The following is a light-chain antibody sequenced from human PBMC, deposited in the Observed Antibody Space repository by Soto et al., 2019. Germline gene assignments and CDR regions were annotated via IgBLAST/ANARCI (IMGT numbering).Light chain of an antibody. J-gene: IGLJ2*01. CDR1: SSDVGGYNF. V-gene: IGLV2-14*01. CDR3: SSYTSNSSVV. Sequence: QSALTQPASVSGSHGQSITISCTGSSSDVGGYNFVSWYRQYPGKAPKLMIYEVTNRPSGVPNRFSASKSGNTASLTISGPHAEDAADYYWSSYTSNSSVVFGGGTKLTVL. CDR2: EVT.